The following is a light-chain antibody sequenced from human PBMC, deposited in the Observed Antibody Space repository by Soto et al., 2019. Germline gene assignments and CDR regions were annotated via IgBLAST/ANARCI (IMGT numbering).Light chain of an antibody. CDR1: SSDVGAYNY. CDR2: EVT. CDR3: TAYVGNDIWV. V-gene: IGLV2-8*01. J-gene: IGLJ3*02. Sequence: QSALTRPPSASGSPGQSVTISCTGTSSDVGAYNYVSWYQQYPGKAPKLMIYEVTKRPSGVPDRFSGSKSGNTASLTVSGLQAEDEAEYYCTAYVGNDIWVFGGGTKVTVL.